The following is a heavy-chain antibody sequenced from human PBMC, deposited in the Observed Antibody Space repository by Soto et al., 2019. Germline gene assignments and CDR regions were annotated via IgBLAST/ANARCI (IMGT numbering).Heavy chain of an antibody. Sequence: PSETLSLTCTVSGGSISGYYWNWIRQPPGKGLEWIGYVYYSGSTNYNPSLKSRVTISVDTSKNQFSLKLSSVTAADTAVYYCACVRSAAAATSWFDPCGQGTLVTVSS. V-gene: IGHV4-59*12. CDR2: VYYSGST. J-gene: IGHJ5*02. CDR1: GGSISGYY. CDR3: ACVRSAAAATSWFDP. D-gene: IGHD6-13*01.